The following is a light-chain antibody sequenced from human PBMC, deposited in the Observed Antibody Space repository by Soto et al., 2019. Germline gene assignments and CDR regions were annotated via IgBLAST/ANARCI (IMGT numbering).Light chain of an antibody. CDR3: SSYTTSNTRQIV. V-gene: IGLV2-14*03. Sequence: QSVLTQPASVSGSPGQSITLSCPGTSSDVGGYNYVSWYQHHPGNAPKLIIYDVSNRPSGVSNPFSGSKSGNTASLTISGLQPEDEADYYCSSYTTSNTRQIVFGTGTKVTVL. J-gene: IGLJ1*01. CDR2: DVS. CDR1: SSDVGGYNY.